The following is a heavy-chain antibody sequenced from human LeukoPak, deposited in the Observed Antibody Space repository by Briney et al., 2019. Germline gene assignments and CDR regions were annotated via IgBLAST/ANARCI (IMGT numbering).Heavy chain of an antibody. CDR2: IYYSGST. J-gene: IGHJ4*02. V-gene: IGHV4-59*05. D-gene: IGHD1-26*01. Sequence: PSETLSLTCTVSGGSISSYYWSWIRQPPGKGLEWIGSIYYSGSTYYNPSLKSRVTISVDTSKNQFSLKLSSVTAADTAVYYCARYGPIVGASPLDYWGQGTLVTVSS. CDR1: GGSISSYY. CDR3: ARYGPIVGASPLDY.